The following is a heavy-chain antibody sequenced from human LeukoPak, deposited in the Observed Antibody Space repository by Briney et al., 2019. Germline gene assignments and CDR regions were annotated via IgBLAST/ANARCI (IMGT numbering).Heavy chain of an antibody. CDR3: ARGAGRWAI. Sequence: SETLSLTCTVSGGPINSDYWNWLRQPPGQGLEWIGYIISSGRNYTNLSLNSRVSISLDTSKNQLSLKLGSVTAADTAVYYYARGAGRWAIWGQRTMVTV. D-gene: IGHD4-23*01. CDR2: IISSGRN. CDR1: GGPINSDY. J-gene: IGHJ3*02. V-gene: IGHV4-59*01.